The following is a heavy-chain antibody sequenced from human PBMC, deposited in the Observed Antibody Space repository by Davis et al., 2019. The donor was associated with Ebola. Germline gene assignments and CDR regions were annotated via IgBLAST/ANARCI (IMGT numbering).Heavy chain of an antibody. CDR3: AKRGPVTTIPLLYFDD. J-gene: IGHJ4*02. V-gene: IGHV3-23*01. D-gene: IGHD2-21*02. CDR1: GFTFRSYA. CDR2: ISGSGGST. Sequence: GGSLRLSCAASGFTFRSYAMSWVRQAPGKGLEWVSAISGSGGSTYYAASVKGRFTISRDNSKNTLFLQMNSLRAEDTAIYYCAKRGPVTTIPLLYFDDWGQGALVIVSS.